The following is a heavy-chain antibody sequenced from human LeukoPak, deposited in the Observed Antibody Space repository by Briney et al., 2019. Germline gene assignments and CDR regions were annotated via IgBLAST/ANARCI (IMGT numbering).Heavy chain of an antibody. CDR2: IYYSGST. J-gene: IGHJ4*02. CDR1: GGSISSSSYY. D-gene: IGHD2-15*01. V-gene: IGHV4-39*01. CDR3: ARRRRGNSLDY. Sequence: TSETLSLTCTVSGGSISSSSYYWGWIRQPPGKGLEWIGSIYYSGSTYYNPSLKSRVTISVDTSKNQFSLKLSSVTAADTAVYYCARRRRGNSLDYWGQGTLVTVSS.